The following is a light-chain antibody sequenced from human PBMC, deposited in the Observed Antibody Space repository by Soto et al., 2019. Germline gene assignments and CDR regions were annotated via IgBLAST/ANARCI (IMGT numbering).Light chain of an antibody. J-gene: IGKJ4*01. V-gene: IGKV3-11*01. CDR1: WGISNS. CDR2: DVS. CDR3: QQRSSWPLT. Sequence: IVFTQSPYTLSFSPGERGTRSCSASWGISNSLAWYQQKPGQAPQLLIYDVSTRATGIPARFSGSGSGTDFTLTISGLEPEDFAVYFCQQRSSWPLTFGGGTKVDIK.